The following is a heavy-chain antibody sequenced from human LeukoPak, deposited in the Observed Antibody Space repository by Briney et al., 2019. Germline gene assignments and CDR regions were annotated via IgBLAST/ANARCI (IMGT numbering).Heavy chain of an antibody. Sequence: ASVKVSCKASGYTLTGLSMHWVRQAPGKGLEWMGGFDPEDGETIYAQKFQGRVTMTEDTSTDTAYMELSSLRSEDTAVYYCATDLFVASSTSRPLWGQGTLVTVSS. CDR3: ATDLFVASSTSRPL. J-gene: IGHJ4*02. V-gene: IGHV1-24*01. CDR1: GYTLTGLS. D-gene: IGHD2-2*01. CDR2: FDPEDGET.